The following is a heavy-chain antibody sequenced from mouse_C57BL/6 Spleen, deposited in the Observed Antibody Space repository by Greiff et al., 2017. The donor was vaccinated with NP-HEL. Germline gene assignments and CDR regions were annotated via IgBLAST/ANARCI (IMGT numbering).Heavy chain of an antibody. J-gene: IGHJ3*01. V-gene: IGHV1-82*01. D-gene: IGHD2-2*01. Sequence: QVQLQQSGPELVKPGASVKISCKASGYAFSSSWMNWVKQRPGKGLEWIGRIYPGDGDTNYNGKFKGKATLTADKSSSTAYMQLSSLTSEDSAVYFCARSGGYDEDWFAYWGQGTLVTVSA. CDR1: GYAFSSSW. CDR3: ARSGGYDEDWFAY. CDR2: IYPGDGDT.